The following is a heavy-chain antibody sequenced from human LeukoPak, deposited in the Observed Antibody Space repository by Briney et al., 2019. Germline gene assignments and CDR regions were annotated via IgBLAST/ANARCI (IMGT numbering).Heavy chain of an antibody. J-gene: IGHJ5*02. CDR2: IYHSGST. CDR1: GYSISSGYY. D-gene: IGHD1-26*01. V-gene: IGHV4-38-2*02. CDR3: ARVSIVGATLFLRMYNWFDP. Sequence: PSETLSLTCTVSGYSISSGYYWGWIRQPPGKGLEWIGSIYHSGSTYYNPSLKSRVTISVDTSKNQFSLKLSSVTAADTAVYYCARVSIVGATLFLRMYNWFDPWGQGTLVTVSS.